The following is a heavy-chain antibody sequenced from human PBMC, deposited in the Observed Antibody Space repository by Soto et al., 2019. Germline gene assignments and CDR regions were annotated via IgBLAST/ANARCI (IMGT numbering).Heavy chain of an antibody. CDR3: ARDGSEDSGEIGYFYYMDV. D-gene: IGHD5-12*01. V-gene: IGHV3-21*01. Sequence: EVQLVESWGGLVKPGGSLRLSCAASGFTFSSYSLNWVRQAPGKGLEWVSSITSSGASIYYADSVKGRFTISRDKVKNSLYLQINSLRAEDTAVYYCARDGSEDSGEIGYFYYMDVWGKGTTATVSS. CDR2: ITSSGASI. J-gene: IGHJ6*03. CDR1: GFTFSSYS.